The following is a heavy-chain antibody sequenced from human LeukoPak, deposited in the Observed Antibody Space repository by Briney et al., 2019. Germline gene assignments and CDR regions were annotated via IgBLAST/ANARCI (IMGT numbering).Heavy chain of an antibody. CDR2: IYYSGST. CDR3: ARVADYDSSGHIDY. CDR1: GGSISSGGYY. V-gene: IGHV4-31*03. Sequence: PSETLSLTCTVSGGSISSGGYYWSWIRQHPGKGLEWIGYIYYSGSTYYNPSLKSRVTISVDTSKNQFSLKLSSVTAADTAVYYCARVADYDSSGHIDYWGQGTLVTVSS. D-gene: IGHD3-22*01. J-gene: IGHJ4*02.